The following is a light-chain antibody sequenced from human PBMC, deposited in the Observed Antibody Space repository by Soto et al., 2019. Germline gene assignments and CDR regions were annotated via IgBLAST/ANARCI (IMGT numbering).Light chain of an antibody. Sequence: QCALAQPASVSGSPGQSITISCTGTSSDVGNYNFASWHQQHPGKAPKLLIFEVTNRPSGVSSRFSGSKSGNTASLTISGLQAEDEADYYCASYTSSNTLVLGTGTKVTVL. J-gene: IGLJ1*01. CDR2: EVT. CDR3: ASYTSSNTLV. V-gene: IGLV2-14*01. CDR1: SSDVGNYNF.